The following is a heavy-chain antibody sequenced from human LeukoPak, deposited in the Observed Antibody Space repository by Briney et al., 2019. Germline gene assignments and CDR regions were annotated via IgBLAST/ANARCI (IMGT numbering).Heavy chain of an antibody. CDR3: ARESDYDYVWGSLTGDAFDI. Sequence: GGSLRLSCAASGFTFSSYWMSWVRQAPGKGLEWVANIKQDGSEKYYVDSVKGRFTISRDNAKNSLYLQMNSLRAEDTAVYYCARESDYDYVWGSLTGDAFDIWGQGTMVTVSS. CDR1: GFTFSSYW. V-gene: IGHV3-7*01. CDR2: IKQDGSEK. J-gene: IGHJ3*02. D-gene: IGHD3-16*01.